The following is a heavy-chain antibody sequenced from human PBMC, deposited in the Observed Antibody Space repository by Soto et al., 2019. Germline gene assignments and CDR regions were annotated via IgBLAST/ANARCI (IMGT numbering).Heavy chain of an antibody. J-gene: IGHJ5*02. V-gene: IGHV4-31*03. D-gene: IGHD2-2*01. CDR3: ARLVAARALFSP. CDR1: GGSISSGGYY. Sequence: SETLSLTCTVSGGSISSGGYYWSWIRQHPGKGLEWIGYIYYSGSTYYNPSLKSRVTISVDTSKNQFSLKLSSVTAADTAVYYCARLVAARALFSPRGRGSLVTVSS. CDR2: IYYSGST.